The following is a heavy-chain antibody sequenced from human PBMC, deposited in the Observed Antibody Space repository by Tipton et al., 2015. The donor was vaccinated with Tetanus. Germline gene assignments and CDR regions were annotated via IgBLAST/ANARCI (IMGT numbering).Heavy chain of an antibody. CDR3: AAAEHTVLLPGGMDV. V-gene: IGHV1-69*01. CDR1: GHSFINFM. J-gene: IGHJ6*02. D-gene: IGHD6-25*01. CDR2: VIPLFRTP. Sequence: QVQLVQSGAEVKKPGSSVKVSCKASGHSFINFMISWVRQAPGQGLEWMGGVIPLFRTPNYAQKFQGRLTITADESTSTVYMDLSSLRSEDTAIYYCAAAEHTVLLPGGMDVWGQGTTVKVSS.